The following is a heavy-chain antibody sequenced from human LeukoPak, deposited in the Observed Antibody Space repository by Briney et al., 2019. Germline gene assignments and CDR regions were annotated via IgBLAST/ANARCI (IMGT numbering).Heavy chain of an antibody. CDR3: ARGAAVAGFDY. J-gene: IGHJ4*02. Sequence: SETLSLTCAVYGGSFSGYYWSWIRQPPGKGLEWIGEINHSGSTNYNPSLKGRVTISVDTSKNQFSLKLSSVTAADTAVYYCARGAAVAGFDYWGQGTLVTVSS. CDR2: INHSGST. V-gene: IGHV4-34*01. CDR1: GGSFSGYY. D-gene: IGHD6-19*01.